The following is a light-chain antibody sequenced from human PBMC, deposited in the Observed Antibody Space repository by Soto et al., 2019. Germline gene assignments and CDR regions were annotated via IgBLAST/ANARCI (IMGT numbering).Light chain of an antibody. Sequence: QSVLTQPPSVSGAPGQRVTISCTGSSSNIGAGYDVHWYQQLPGTAPKLLIYGNSNRPSGVPDRFSGSKSGTSASLANTGLQAEDEADYSCQSYDSSLSALFGGGTKLTVL. J-gene: IGLJ3*02. CDR2: GNS. CDR3: QSYDSSLSAL. CDR1: SSNIGAGYD. V-gene: IGLV1-40*01.